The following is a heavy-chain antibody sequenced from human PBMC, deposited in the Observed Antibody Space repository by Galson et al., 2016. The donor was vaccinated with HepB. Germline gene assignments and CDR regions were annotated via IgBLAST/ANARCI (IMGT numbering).Heavy chain of an antibody. D-gene: IGHD3-3*01. J-gene: IGHJ6*04. CDR2: INPNTGGT. V-gene: IGHV1-2*02. CDR1: GYTFTGYH. CDR3: ARVLRFFPMDD. Sequence: SVKVSCKASGYTFTGYHMHWVRQAPGQGLEWMGWINPNTGGTNYAEKFQGRVTMTRDTSISTAYMELSRLRSDDTAVYYCARVLRFFPMDDWGKGTTVTVSS.